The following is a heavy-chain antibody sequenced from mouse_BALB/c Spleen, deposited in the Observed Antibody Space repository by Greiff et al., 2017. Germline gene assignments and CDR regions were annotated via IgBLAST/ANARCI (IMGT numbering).Heavy chain of an antibody. D-gene: IGHD2-2*01. CDR2: IWAGGST. CDR1: GFSLTSYG. CDR3: AREEWLRRSFDY. V-gene: IGHV2-9*02. J-gene: IGHJ2*01. Sequence: VHLVESGPGLVAPSQSLSITCTVSGFSLTSYGVHWVRQPPGKGLEWLGVIWAGGSTNYNSALMSRLSISKDNSKSQVFLKMNSLQTDDTAMYYCAREEWLRRSFDYWGQGTTLTVSS.